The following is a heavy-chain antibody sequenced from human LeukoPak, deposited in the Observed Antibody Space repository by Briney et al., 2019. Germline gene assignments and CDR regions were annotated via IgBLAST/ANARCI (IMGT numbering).Heavy chain of an antibody. CDR1: GGSISSGSYY. CDR2: IYTSGST. Sequence: PSETLSLTCTVSGGSISSGSYYWSWIRQPAGKGLEWIGRIYTSGSTNYNPSLKSRVTISVDTSKNQFSLKLSSVTAADTAVYYCARAPTMVDAADAFDIWGQGTMVTVSS. CDR3: ARAPTMVDAADAFDI. V-gene: IGHV4-61*02. D-gene: IGHD4/OR15-4a*01. J-gene: IGHJ3*02.